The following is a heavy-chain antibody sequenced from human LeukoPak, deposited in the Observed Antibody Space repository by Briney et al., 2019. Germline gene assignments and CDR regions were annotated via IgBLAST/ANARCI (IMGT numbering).Heavy chain of an antibody. V-gene: IGHV4-61*01. CDR2: IYYSGST. J-gene: IGHJ6*03. Sequence: ASETLSLTRTVSDYSITRGYHWGWIRQPPGKGLEWIGYIYYSGSTNYNPSLKSRVTISVDTSKNQFSLKLSSVTAADTAVYYCARDSRYCSSTSCYHYMDVWGKGPRSPSP. CDR1: DYSITRGYH. D-gene: IGHD2-2*01. CDR3: ARDSRYCSSTSCYHYMDV.